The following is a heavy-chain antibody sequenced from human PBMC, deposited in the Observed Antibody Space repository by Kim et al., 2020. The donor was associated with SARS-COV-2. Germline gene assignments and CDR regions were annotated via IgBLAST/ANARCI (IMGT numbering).Heavy chain of an antibody. CDR2: NDDSGST. CDR3: VRGNGDPYFDC. D-gene: IGHD4-17*01. CDR1: GGSISSSHW. V-gene: IGHV4-4*02. Sequence: SETLSLTCAVSGGSISSSHWWSWVRQPPGKGLEWIGENDDSGSTNYNPSLKSRVTISVDKFKNQFSLKLTSVTAADAAKYYCVRGNGDPYFDCWGQGTLVTVSS. J-gene: IGHJ4*02.